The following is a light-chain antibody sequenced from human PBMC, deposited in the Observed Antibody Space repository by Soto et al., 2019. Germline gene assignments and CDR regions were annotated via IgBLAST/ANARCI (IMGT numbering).Light chain of an antibody. Sequence: DIQMTQSPSTLSGSVGDRVTITCRASQTISSWLAWYQQKPGKAPKLLIYDASTLESGVSSRFSGTGSGTEWSLTITDLQADDLATYFCHQYKTYSTFGQGTKVEIK. CDR2: DAS. CDR3: HQYKTYST. J-gene: IGKJ1*01. CDR1: QTISSW. V-gene: IGKV1-5*01.